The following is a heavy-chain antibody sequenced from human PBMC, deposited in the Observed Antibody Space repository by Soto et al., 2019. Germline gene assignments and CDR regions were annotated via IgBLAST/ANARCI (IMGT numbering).Heavy chain of an antibody. CDR1: GDSFNDYY. D-gene: IGHD5-12*01. V-gene: IGHV1-2*04. J-gene: IGHJ6*03. Sequence: QVQLVQSGAEVRKPGASVTVSCRSSGDSFNDYYIHWVRQAPGQGFEWIGWINPNGGVTKYAQKFQGWVSMTRDTSMRAVYMKLSRLRSDDTAVYYCARESGGATATFDYYYFYMDVWGTGTTVTVSS. CDR2: INPNGGVT. CDR3: ARESGGATATFDYYYFYMDV.